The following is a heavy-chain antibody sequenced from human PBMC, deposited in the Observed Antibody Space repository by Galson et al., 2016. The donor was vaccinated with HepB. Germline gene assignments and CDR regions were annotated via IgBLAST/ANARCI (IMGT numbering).Heavy chain of an antibody. CDR2: INADGSWR. V-gene: IGHV3-7*01. CDR3: ARDPAFGALDY. D-gene: IGHD3-10*01. CDR1: GXXFSXXX. J-gene: IGHJ4*02. Sequence: SLXXSCAVSGXXFSXXXMTXXXQTXXKGLEWVADINADGSWRAYMDSVKGRFTISRDNVNNLLYLQMSGLRVEDTALYFCARDPAFGALDYWGQXALVTVSS.